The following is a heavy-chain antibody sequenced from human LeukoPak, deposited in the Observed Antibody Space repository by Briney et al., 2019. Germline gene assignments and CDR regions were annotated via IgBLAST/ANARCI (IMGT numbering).Heavy chain of an antibody. J-gene: IGHJ2*01. V-gene: IGHV1-69*05. CDR3: ARESAMVTTKHWYFDL. Sequence: SVKVSCKASGGTFSSYAISWVRQAPGQGLEWMGGIIPIFGTANYAQKFQGRVTITTDESTSTAYMGLSSLRSEDTAVYYCARESAMVTTKHWYFDLWGRGTLVTVSS. CDR2: IIPIFGTA. D-gene: IGHD5-18*01. CDR1: GGTFSSYA.